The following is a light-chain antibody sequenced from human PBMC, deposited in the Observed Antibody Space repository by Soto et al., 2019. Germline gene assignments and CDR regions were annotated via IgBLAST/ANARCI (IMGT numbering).Light chain of an antibody. CDR2: KVS. CDR3: MQATHWPYT. Sequence: DVVMTQSPVSLSVTLGQPASISCRSSQSLVYGDGNTYLNWFQQRPGQSPRHLIYKVSNRESGVRDRFGGSASGTEFTLQISRVEAEDVGIYYCMQATHWPYTFGQGTKLETK. J-gene: IGKJ2*01. V-gene: IGKV2-30*01. CDR1: QSLVYGDGNTY.